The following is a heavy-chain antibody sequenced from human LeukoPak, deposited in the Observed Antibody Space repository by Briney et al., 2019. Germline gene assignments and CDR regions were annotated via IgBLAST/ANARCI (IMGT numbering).Heavy chain of an antibody. CDR3: ARANNWFDP. CDR1: GGSISSYY. CDR2: IYYSGNS. J-gene: IGHJ5*02. Sequence: SETLSLTCSVSGGSISSYYWSWVRQPPGKGLECIGYIYYSGNSNYNPSLKSRVTISVDTSKNQFSLKLSSVTAADTAVYYCARANNWFDPWGQGTLVTVSS. V-gene: IGHV4-59*12.